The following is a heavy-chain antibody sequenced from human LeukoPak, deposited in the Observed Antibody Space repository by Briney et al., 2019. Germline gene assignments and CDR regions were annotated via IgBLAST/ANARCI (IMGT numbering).Heavy chain of an antibody. CDR3: ARSRATVTTSIYYFDY. CDR2: INPSGGST. Sequence: GASVKVSCKASGYTFTSYYMHWVRQAPGQGLEWMGLINPSGGSTIYTQKFQGRVTMTRDTSTSTVYMELSSLRSEDTAVYYCARSRATVTTSIYYFDYWGQGTLVTVSS. CDR1: GYTFTSYY. V-gene: IGHV1-46*01. J-gene: IGHJ4*02. D-gene: IGHD4-17*01.